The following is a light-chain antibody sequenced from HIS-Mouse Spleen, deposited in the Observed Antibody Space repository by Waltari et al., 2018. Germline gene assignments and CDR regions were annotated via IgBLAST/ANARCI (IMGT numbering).Light chain of an antibody. CDR3: AAWDDSLNVV. J-gene: IGLJ2*01. V-gene: IGLV1-44*01. CDR1: SPNIGSPP. CDR2: SNN. Sequence: QSVLTQPPSASGTPGQRVTISRSGRSPNIGSPPANWYQQLPGTAPKLLIYSNNQRPSGVPDRFSGSKSGTSASLAISGLQSEDEADYYCAAWDDSLNVVFGGGTKLTVL.